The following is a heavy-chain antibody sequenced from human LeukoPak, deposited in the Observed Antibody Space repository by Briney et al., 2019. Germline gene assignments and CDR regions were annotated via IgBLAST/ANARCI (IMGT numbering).Heavy chain of an antibody. Sequence: GGSLRLSCAASGFTFSNAWMSWVRQAPGKGLEWISYISSSGSTMYYADSVKGRFTISRDNAKNSLYLQMNSLRAEDTAIYYCASSSWYALDYWGQGTLVTVSS. CDR2: ISSSGSTM. J-gene: IGHJ4*02. V-gene: IGHV3-11*04. CDR1: GFTFSNAW. D-gene: IGHD6-13*01. CDR3: ASSSWYALDY.